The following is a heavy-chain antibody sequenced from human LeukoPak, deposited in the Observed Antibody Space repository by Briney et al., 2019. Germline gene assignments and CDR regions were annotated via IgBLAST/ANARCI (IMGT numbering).Heavy chain of an antibody. CDR3: AKDRSGWAVYYDYYMDV. J-gene: IGHJ6*03. D-gene: IGHD6-19*01. CDR2: IRYDGSNK. CDR1: GFTFSSYG. Sequence: GGSLRLSCAASGFTFSSYGMHWVRQAPGKGLEWVAFIRYDGSNKYYEDSVKGRFTISRDDSKKTLYLQMNSLRAEDTAVYHCAKDRSGWAVYYDYYMDVWGKGTTVTVSS. V-gene: IGHV3-30*02.